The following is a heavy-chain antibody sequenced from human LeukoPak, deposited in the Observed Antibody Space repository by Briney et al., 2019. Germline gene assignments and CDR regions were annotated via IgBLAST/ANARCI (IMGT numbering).Heavy chain of an antibody. V-gene: IGHV1-18*01. CDR1: GYTFTSYG. CDR2: ISAYNGNT. J-gene: IGHJ4*02. CDR3: ARVRARTNYDILTGYYDY. D-gene: IGHD3-9*01. Sequence: ASVKVSCKASGYTFTSYGISWVRQAPGQGLEWMGRISAYNGNTNYAQKLQGRVTMTTDTSTSTAYMELRSLRSDDTAVYYCARVRARTNYDILTGYYDYWGQGTLVTVSS.